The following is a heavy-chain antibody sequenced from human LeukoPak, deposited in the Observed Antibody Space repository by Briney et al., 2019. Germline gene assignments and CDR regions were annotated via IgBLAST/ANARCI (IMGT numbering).Heavy chain of an antibody. CDR2: FDPEDGET. CDR1: GYTLTELS. J-gene: IGHJ6*03. CDR3: ATGLNRRLLPSYYYYYMDV. V-gene: IGHV1-24*01. D-gene: IGHD3-22*01. Sequence: ASVKVSCKVSGYTLTELSMHWVRQAPGKGLEWMGGFDPEDGETIYAQKFQGRVTMTEDTSTDTAYMELSSLRSEDTAVYYCATGLNRRLLPSYYYYYMDVWGKGTTVTVSS.